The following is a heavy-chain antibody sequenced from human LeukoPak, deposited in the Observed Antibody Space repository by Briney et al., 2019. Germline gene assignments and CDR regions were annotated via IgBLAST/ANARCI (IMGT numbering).Heavy chain of an antibody. CDR2: ISGSGGST. Sequence: GGSLRLSCAASGFTSSSYAMSWVRQAPGKGLEWVSAISGSGGSTYYADSVKGRFTISRDNSKNTLYLQMNSLRAEDTAVYYCAKGVTMIVVVISDYWGQGTLVTVSS. CDR1: GFTSSSYA. D-gene: IGHD3-22*01. V-gene: IGHV3-23*01. J-gene: IGHJ4*02. CDR3: AKGVTMIVVVISDY.